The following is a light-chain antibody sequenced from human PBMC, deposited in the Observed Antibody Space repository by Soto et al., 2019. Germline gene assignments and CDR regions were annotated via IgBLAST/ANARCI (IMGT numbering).Light chain of an antibody. J-gene: IGLJ2*01. CDR1: SSDVGGYNY. V-gene: IGLV2-14*01. CDR3: SSYTSSSTLVV. CDR2: EVS. Sequence: QSALTQPASVSGSPGQSITISCTGTSSDVGGYNYVSWYQQHPSKAPKFMIYEVSNRPSGVSNRFSGSKSGNTASLTISGLQAEDEADYYCSSYTSSSTLVVFGGGTKLTVL.